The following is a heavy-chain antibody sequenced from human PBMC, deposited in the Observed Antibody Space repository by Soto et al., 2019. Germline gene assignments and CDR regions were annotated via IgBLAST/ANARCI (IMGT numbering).Heavy chain of an antibody. Sequence: ASVKVSCKASGYTFTSYSISWVRQAPGQGLEWMGWISAYNGNTNYAQKLQGRVTMTTDTSTSTAYMELRSLRSDDTAVYYCARFGDYYDSNALDYWGQGIQVTVSS. CDR3: ARFGDYYDSNALDY. D-gene: IGHD3-22*01. J-gene: IGHJ4*02. V-gene: IGHV1-18*04. CDR2: ISAYNGNT. CDR1: GYTFTSYS.